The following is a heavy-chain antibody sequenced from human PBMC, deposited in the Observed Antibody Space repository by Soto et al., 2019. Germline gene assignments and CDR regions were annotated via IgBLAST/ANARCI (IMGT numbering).Heavy chain of an antibody. V-gene: IGHV4-59*08. CDR3: ARLPTYYDILTGYYKIYYYGMDV. J-gene: IGHJ6*02. CDR1: GGSISSYY. Sequence: ADTLSLTCTVSGGSISSYYWSWIRQPPGKGLEWIGYIYYSGSTNYNPSLKSRVTISVDTSKNQFSLKLSSVTAADTAVYYCARLPTYYDILTGYYKIYYYGMDVWGQGTTVTVSS. CDR2: IYYSGST. D-gene: IGHD3-9*01.